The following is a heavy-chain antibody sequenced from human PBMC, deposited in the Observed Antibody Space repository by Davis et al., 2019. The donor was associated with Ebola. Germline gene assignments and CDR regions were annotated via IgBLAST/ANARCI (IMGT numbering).Heavy chain of an antibody. J-gene: IGHJ4*02. Sequence: GSLRLSCAVYTGSFRDSFNGYYWSWIRQSPGKGLEWIGETLHSGATNYNPSLSGRATILIDTSKNQFSLKLRSVTAADTAVYYCARHTYQSPGVDWGQGTLATVSS. CDR2: TLHSGAT. CDR1: TGSFRDSFNGYY. V-gene: IGHV4-34*12. D-gene: IGHD2-2*01. CDR3: ARHTYQSPGVD.